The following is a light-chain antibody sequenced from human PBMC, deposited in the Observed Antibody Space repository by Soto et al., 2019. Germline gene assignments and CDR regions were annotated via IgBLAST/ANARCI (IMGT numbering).Light chain of an antibody. CDR1: RGHSSYA. J-gene: IGLJ2*01. V-gene: IGLV4-69*01. CDR3: QTWGTDIKGV. CDR2: LNSDGSH. Sequence: QLVLTQSPSASASLGASVKLTCTLSRGHSSYAIAWHQQQPEKGPRYLMKLNSDGSHTKGDGIPDRFSGSSSGAERYLTISSLQSEDEADYYCQTWGTDIKGVFGGGTKLTVL.